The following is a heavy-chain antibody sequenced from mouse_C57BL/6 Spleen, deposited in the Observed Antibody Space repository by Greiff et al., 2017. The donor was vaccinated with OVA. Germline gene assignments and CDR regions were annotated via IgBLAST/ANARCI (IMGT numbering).Heavy chain of an antibody. Sequence: EVKLMESGPGLVKPSQSLSLTCSVTGYSITSGYYWNWIRQFPGNKLEWMGYISYDGSNNYNPSLKNRISITRDTSKNQLFLKLNTVTTEDTATYDCASDRVGSYENYFDCWGQGTTLTVAS. D-gene: IGHD1-1*02. CDR3: ASDRVGSYENYFDC. CDR1: GYSITSGYY. CDR2: ISYDGSN. J-gene: IGHJ2*01. V-gene: IGHV3-6*01.